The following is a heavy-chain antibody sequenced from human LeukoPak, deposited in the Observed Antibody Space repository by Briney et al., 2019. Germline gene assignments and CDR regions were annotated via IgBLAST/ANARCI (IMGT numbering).Heavy chain of an antibody. CDR3: ARGPPLHYYGSGSYSVPFDY. J-gene: IGHJ4*02. CDR2: ISYDGSNK. D-gene: IGHD3-10*01. CDR1: GFTFSSYG. Sequence: GGSLRLSCAASGFTFSSYGMHWVRQAPGKGLEWVAVISYDGSNKYYADSVKGRFTISRDNSKNTLYLQMNSLRAEDTAVYYCARGPPLHYYGSGSYSVPFDYWGQGTLVTVSS. V-gene: IGHV3-30*03.